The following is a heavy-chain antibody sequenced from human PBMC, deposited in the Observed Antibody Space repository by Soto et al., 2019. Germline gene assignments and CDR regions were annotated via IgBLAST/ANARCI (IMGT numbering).Heavy chain of an antibody. V-gene: IGHV4-30-4*01. D-gene: IGHD3-16*01. Sequence: PSETLSLTCTVSGGSISSGDYYWSWIRQPPGKGLEWIGYIYYSGSTYYNPSLKSRVTISVDTSKNQFSLKLSSVTAADTAVYYCAGLDRLRTRMDVWGQGTKVTVSS. CDR1: GGSISSGDYY. CDR2: IYYSGST. CDR3: AGLDRLRTRMDV. J-gene: IGHJ6*02.